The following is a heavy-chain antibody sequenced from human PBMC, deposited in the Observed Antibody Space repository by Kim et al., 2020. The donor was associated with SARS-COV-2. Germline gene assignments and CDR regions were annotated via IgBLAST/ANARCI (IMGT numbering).Heavy chain of an antibody. Sequence: PDLKSGVTISVDTSKNQFSRKLSSVTAADTAVYYCARGDTIFGVVSGAFDYWGQGTLVTVSS. J-gene: IGHJ4*02. V-gene: IGHV4-31*02. D-gene: IGHD3-3*01. CDR3: ARGDTIFGVVSGAFDY.